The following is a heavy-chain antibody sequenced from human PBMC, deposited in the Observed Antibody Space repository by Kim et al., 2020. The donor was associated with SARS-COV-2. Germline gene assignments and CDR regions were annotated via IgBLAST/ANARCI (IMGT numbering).Heavy chain of an antibody. CDR1: GGSISSGSYY. CDR3: ARAGVLRYFDWFPADAFDI. CDR2: IYTSGST. D-gene: IGHD3-9*01. J-gene: IGHJ3*02. Sequence: SETLSLTCTVSGGSISSGSYYWSWIRQPAGKGLEWIGRIYTSGSTNYNPSLKSRVTISVDTSKNQFSLKLSSVTAADTAVYDCARAGVLRYFDWFPADAFDIWGQGTMVTVSS. V-gene: IGHV4-61*02.